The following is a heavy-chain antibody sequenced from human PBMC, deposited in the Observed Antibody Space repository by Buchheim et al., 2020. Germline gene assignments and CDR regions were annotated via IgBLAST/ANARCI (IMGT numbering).Heavy chain of an antibody. J-gene: IGHJ5*02. V-gene: IGHV4-39*01. D-gene: IGHD3-3*01. CDR1: GGSISSSSYY. CDR3: ARHLEWGFLNWFDP. CDR2: IYYSGST. Sequence: QLQLQESGPGLVKPSETLSLTCTVSGGSISSSSYYWGWIRQPPGKGLEWIGIIYYSGSTYYNPSLTSRVTTSVDPSTNQFSRKLSSVTAADTAVYYCARHLEWGFLNWFDPWGQGTL.